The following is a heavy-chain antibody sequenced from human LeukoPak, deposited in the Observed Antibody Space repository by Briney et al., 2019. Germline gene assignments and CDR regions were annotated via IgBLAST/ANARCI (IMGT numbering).Heavy chain of an antibody. CDR3: AIDSGSYYNPYYFDY. CDR2: ISVSDGST. J-gene: IGHJ4*02. CDR1: GFSFSSYA. D-gene: IGHD3-10*01. V-gene: IGHV3-23*01. Sequence: PGGSLRLSCAASGFSFSSYAMSWVRQPPGKGLEWVSTISVSDGSTYYADSVKGRFTISRDNSKNTLYLQMNSLRADDTAVYYCAIDSGSYYNPYYFDYWGQGTLVTVSS.